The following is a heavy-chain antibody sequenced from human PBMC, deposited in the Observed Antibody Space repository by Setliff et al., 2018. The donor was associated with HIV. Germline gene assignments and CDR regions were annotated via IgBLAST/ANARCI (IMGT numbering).Heavy chain of an antibody. D-gene: IGHD1-26*01. V-gene: IGHV4-59*08. J-gene: IGHJ4*02. CDR3: ARGALGTFDY. Sequence: PSETLSLTCTVSGGSISSRYWSWIRLPPGKGLEWIGTLYYNGNANSNPSLKSRVTISADTSKNQFSLKLSSVTAADTAVYYCARGALGTFDYWGQGTLVTVS. CDR2: LYYNGNA. CDR1: GGSISSRY.